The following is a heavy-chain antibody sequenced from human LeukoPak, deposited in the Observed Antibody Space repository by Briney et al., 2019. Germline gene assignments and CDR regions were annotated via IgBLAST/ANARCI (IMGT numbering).Heavy chain of an antibody. D-gene: IGHD1-26*01. CDR2: ISYDGSNK. CDR1: GLTFSSSW. Sequence: GGSLRLSCAVSGLTFSSSWMHWVRQAPGKGLEWVAVISYDGSNKYYADSVKGRFTISRDNSKNTLYLQMNSLRAEDTAVYYCAKWAISYYFDYWGQGTLVTVSS. J-gene: IGHJ4*02. CDR3: AKWAISYYFDY. V-gene: IGHV3-30*18.